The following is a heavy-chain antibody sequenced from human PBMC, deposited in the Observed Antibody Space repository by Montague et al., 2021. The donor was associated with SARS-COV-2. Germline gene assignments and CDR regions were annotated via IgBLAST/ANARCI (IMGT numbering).Heavy chain of an antibody. V-gene: IGHV3-74*03. CDR1: GFTFSNYW. J-gene: IGHJ6*02. CDR3: AGAPHCGGGSCFSFDYYGLDV. D-gene: IGHD2-15*01. CDR2: INPDGSRT. Sequence: FLGLSCAASGFTFSNYWWHWVRQVPGKGLVWVSRINPDGSRTTYADSVKGRFTISRDNAKNTVYLQMSGLRVEDTAVYYCAGAPHCGGGSCFSFDYYGLDVWGQGTTVSVSS.